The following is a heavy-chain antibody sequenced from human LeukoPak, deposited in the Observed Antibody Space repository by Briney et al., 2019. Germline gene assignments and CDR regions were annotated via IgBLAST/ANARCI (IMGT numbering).Heavy chain of an antibody. CDR3: ARDGLYSYGYSYFDY. D-gene: IGHD5-18*01. V-gene: IGHV4-4*07. J-gene: IGHJ4*02. Sequence: SETLSLTCTVSGGSISSYYWSWIRQPAGKGLEWIGRVHTSGTTNYNPSLKSRVTMSVDTSKNQLSLILTSVTAADTAVYYSARDGLYSYGYSYFDYWGQGTLVTVSS. CDR2: VHTSGTT. CDR1: GGSISSYY.